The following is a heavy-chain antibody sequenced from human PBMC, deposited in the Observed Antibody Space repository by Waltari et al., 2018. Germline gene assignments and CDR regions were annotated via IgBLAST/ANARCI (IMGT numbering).Heavy chain of an antibody. V-gene: IGHV3-66*01. CDR1: GFTFSRYW. J-gene: IGHJ5*02. CDR3: ARGTITGTTMNWFDP. D-gene: IGHD1-7*01. CDR2: IYSGGST. Sequence: EVQLVESGGGLVQPGGSLRLSCAASGFTFSRYWMSWVRQAPGKGLEWVSVIYSGGSTYYADSVKGRFTISRDNSKNTLYLKMNSLRAEDTAVYYCARGTITGTTMNWFDPWGQGTLVTVSS.